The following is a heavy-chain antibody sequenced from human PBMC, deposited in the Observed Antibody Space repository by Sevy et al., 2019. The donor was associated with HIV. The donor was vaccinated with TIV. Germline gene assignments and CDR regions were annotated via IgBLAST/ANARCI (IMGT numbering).Heavy chain of an antibody. V-gene: IGHV4-39*01. CDR2: IYYSGST. J-gene: IGHJ6*03. CDR3: ARRLPLAVRGAREGNYYYYYYMDV. CDR1: GGSISSSSYY. D-gene: IGHD3-10*01. Sequence: SETLSLTCTVSGGSISSSSYYWGWIRQPPGKGLEWIGSIYYSGSTYYNPSLKSRVTISVDTSKNQFSLKLSSVTAADTAVYYCARRLPLAVRGAREGNYYYYYYMDVWGKGTTVTVSS.